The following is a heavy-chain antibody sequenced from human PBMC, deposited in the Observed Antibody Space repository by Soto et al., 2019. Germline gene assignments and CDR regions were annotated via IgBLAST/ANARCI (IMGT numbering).Heavy chain of an antibody. J-gene: IGHJ4*02. Sequence: GGSLRLSCAASGFTFSSYGMHWVRQAPGKGLEWVAVISYDGSNKYYADSVKGRFTISRDNSKNTLNLQMNSLRAEDMAVYYCAKEEYYYDSSGLAPPYYFDYWGQGTLVTVSS. V-gene: IGHV3-30*18. CDR2: ISYDGSNK. D-gene: IGHD3-22*01. CDR1: GFTFSSYG. CDR3: AKEEYYYDSSGLAPPYYFDY.